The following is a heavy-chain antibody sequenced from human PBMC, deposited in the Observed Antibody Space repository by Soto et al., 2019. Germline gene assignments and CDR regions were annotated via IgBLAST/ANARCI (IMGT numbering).Heavy chain of an antibody. CDR1: GYTFTSYD. D-gene: IGHD6-6*01. Sequence: ASVKVSCKASGYTFTSYDINCVRQATGQGLEWMGWMNPNSGNTGYAQKFQGRVTMTRNTSISTAYMELSSLRSEDTAVYYCASWQLQGGYYYYYGMDVWGQGTTVTVSS. CDR3: ASWQLQGGYYYYYGMDV. V-gene: IGHV1-8*01. J-gene: IGHJ6*02. CDR2: MNPNSGNT.